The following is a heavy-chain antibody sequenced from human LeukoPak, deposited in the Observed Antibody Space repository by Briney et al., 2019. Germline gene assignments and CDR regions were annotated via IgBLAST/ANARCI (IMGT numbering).Heavy chain of an antibody. D-gene: IGHD3-22*01. Sequence: PSETLSLTCTVSGAFISGSGYYWGWVRQPPGKGLEWIGYIYHSGSTNYNPSLKSRLTISVDTSKNQFSLMLSSVTAADTAVYYCAREEVYYDSSGFTVDYWGQGTLVTVSS. CDR1: GAFISGSGYY. CDR3: AREEVYYDSSGFTVDY. V-gene: IGHV4-61*08. J-gene: IGHJ4*02. CDR2: IYHSGST.